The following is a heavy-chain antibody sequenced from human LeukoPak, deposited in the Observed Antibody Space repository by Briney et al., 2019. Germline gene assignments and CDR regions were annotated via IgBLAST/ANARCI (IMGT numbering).Heavy chain of an antibody. CDR3: VRRGYSGYSALDY. CDR2: IRKKVNGYTT. Sequence: PGGSLRLSCAASGFSFSDHYMDWVRQAPGKGLEWVARIRKKVNGYTTEYAASVKGRFTISRDDSQNFLYLQVNSLKTGDTALYYCVRRGYSGYSALDYWGQGTLVTVSS. V-gene: IGHV3-72*01. CDR1: GFSFSDHY. D-gene: IGHD5-12*01. J-gene: IGHJ4*02.